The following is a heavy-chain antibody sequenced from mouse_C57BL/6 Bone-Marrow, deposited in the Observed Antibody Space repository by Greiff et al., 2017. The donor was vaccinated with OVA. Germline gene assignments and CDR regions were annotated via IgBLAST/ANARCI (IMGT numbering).Heavy chain of an antibody. CDR1: GFTFSSYA. CDR3: AVITTVVATGAMDY. D-gene: IGHD1-1*01. CDR2: ISDGGSYT. V-gene: IGHV5-4*01. Sequence: EVHLVESGGGLVKPGGSLKLSCAASGFTFSSYAMSWVRQTPEKRLEWVATISDGGSYTYYPDNVKGRFTISRDNAKNNLYLQMSHLKSEDTAMYYCAVITTVVATGAMDYWGQGTSVTVSS. J-gene: IGHJ4*01.